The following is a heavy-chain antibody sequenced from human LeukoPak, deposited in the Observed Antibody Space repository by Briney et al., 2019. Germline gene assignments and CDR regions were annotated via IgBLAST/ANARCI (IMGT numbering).Heavy chain of an antibody. CDR3: ARGSHYYDRSGYYAAGY. CDR2: IKQDGSEK. J-gene: IGHJ4*02. V-gene: IGHV3-7*04. CDR1: GFTFSSYW. Sequence: GGSLRLSCAASGFTFSSYWMNWVRQAPGKGLEWVANIKQDGSEKYYVDSVKGRFTISRDNAKNSLYLQMNSLKAEDTAVYYCARGSHYYDRSGYYAAGYWGQGTLVTVSS. D-gene: IGHD3-22*01.